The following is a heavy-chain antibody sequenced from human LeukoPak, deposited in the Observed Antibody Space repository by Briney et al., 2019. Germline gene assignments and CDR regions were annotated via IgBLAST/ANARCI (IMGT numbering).Heavy chain of an antibody. CDR3: ARAAVNWFDP. CDR1: GGSISSYY. J-gene: IGHJ5*02. V-gene: IGHV4-59*12. Sequence: SETLSLTCTVSGGSISSYYWSWVRQPPGKGLEWIGYIYYGGSTNYNPSLKSRVTISVDTSKNQFSLKLSSVTAADTAVYYCARAAVNWFDPWGQGTLVTVSS. CDR2: IYYGGST.